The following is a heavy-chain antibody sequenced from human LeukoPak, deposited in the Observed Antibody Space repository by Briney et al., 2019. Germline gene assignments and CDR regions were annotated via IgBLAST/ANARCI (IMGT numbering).Heavy chain of an antibody. D-gene: IGHD1-26*01. CDR3: ASAIVGATF. CDR1: GFTFSSYG. Sequence: GGSLRLSCAASGFTFSSYGMSWVRQAPGKGLEWVSTISGSGGSTYYADSVKGRFTISRDNSKNTLYLQMNSLRAEDTAVYYCASAIVGATFWGQGTLVTVSS. J-gene: IGHJ4*02. CDR2: ISGSGGST. V-gene: IGHV3-23*01.